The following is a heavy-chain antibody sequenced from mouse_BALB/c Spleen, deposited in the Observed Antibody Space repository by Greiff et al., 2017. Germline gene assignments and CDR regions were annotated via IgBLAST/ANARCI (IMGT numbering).Heavy chain of an antibody. J-gene: IGHJ2*01. D-gene: IGHD1-1*02. V-gene: IGHV1S29*02. CDR2: IYPYNGGT. CDR3: ARKGWDY. Sequence: EVQLQQSGPELVKPGASVKISCKASGYTFTDYNMHWVKQSHGKSLEWIGYIYPYNGGTGYNQKFKSKATLTVDNSSSTAYMELSSLTSEDSAVYYCARKGWDYWGQGTTLTVSS. CDR1: GYTFTDYN.